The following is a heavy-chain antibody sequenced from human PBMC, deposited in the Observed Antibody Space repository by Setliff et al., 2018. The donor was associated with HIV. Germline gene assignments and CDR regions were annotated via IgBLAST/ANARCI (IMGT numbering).Heavy chain of an antibody. Sequence: ASVKVSCKASGYTFTSYGITWVRQAPGQGLEWMGWISGYNGNTDYAQNLQGRVTMTTDTSTSTAYMELRSLRSDDTAVYYCARDYSSSWPSLPDYWGQGTLVTVSS. D-gene: IGHD6-13*01. CDR1: GYTFTSYG. V-gene: IGHV1-18*01. J-gene: IGHJ4*02. CDR2: ISGYNGNT. CDR3: ARDYSSSWPSLPDY.